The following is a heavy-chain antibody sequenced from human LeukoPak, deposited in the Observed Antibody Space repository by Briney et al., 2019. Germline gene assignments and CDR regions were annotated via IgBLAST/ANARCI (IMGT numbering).Heavy chain of an antibody. J-gene: IGHJ3*02. CDR1: GFTFSSYA. Sequence: PGGSLRLSCAASGFTFSSYAMHWVRQAPGKGLEWVAVISYDGSNKYYADSVKGRFTISRDNSKNTLYLQMNSLRAEDTAVYYCARDPGGSLDAFDIWGQGTMVTVSS. CDR3: ARDPGGSLDAFDI. V-gene: IGHV3-30-3*01. CDR2: ISYDGSNK. D-gene: IGHD1-26*01.